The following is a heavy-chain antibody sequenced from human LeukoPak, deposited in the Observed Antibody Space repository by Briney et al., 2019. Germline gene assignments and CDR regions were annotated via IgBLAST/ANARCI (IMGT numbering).Heavy chain of an antibody. CDR1: GFTFSNYE. D-gene: IGHD6-13*01. V-gene: IGHV3-48*03. Sequence: PGGSLRLSCAASGFTFSNYEMSWVRQAPGKGLEWISYIDSSGYTKYYADSVKGRFTISRDNAKNSLFLQMNSLRAEDTAVYYCARDFIARKQFDHWGQGTLVTVPS. CDR3: ARDFIARKQFDH. CDR2: IDSSGYTK. J-gene: IGHJ5*02.